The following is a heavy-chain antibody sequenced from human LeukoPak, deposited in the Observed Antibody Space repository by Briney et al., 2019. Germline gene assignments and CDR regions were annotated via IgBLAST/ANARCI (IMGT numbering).Heavy chain of an antibody. V-gene: IGHV4-59*01. CDR3: ARDHELGWFDP. D-gene: IGHD1-26*01. CDR2: IYYSGST. Sequence: KPSETLSLTCTVSGGSISSYYWSWLRQPPGKGLEWIGYIYYSGSTNYNPSLKSRVTISVDTSKNQFSLKLSSVTAADTAVYYCARDHELGWFDPWGQGTLVTVSS. J-gene: IGHJ5*02. CDR1: GGSISSYY.